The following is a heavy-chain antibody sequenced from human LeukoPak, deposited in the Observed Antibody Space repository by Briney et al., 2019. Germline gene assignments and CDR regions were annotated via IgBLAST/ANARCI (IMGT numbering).Heavy chain of an antibody. J-gene: IGHJ4*02. D-gene: IGHD6-19*01. CDR2: NNHSGYT. V-gene: IGHV4-34*01. CDR1: GVAFSNYY. CDR3: TRAVAGHPD. Sequence: SETLSLTCAVSGVAFSNYYWSWVRQSPRQGLEWIGENNHSGYTNYNPSLKSRVTMSIDTSKNQFSLLLTSVTAADAGVYYCTRAVAGHPDWGQGTLVTVSS.